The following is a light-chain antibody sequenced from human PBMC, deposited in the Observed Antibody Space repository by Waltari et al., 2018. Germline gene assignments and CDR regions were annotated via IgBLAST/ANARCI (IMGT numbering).Light chain of an antibody. CDR3: QTGGHGTWV. V-gene: IGLV4-69*01. Sequence: QLVLTQSPAASAALGSSVKPTCTVSSWHSSNIIALHQQPPEKGSRYLMKVNSDGRHSKGDEIPDRFSGSSSGAERYLTISSLQSEDEADYYCQTGGHGTWVFGGGTKLTVL. CDR1: SWHSSNI. CDR2: VNSDGRH. J-gene: IGLJ3*02.